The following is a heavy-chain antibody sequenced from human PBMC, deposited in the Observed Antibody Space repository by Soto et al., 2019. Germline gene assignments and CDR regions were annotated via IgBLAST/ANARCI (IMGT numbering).Heavy chain of an antibody. V-gene: IGHV1-8*01. CDR3: ARYVRSYYTGMDV. D-gene: IGHD3-16*01. CDR2: RNPNSGNT. J-gene: IGHJ6*02. Sequence: QVQLVQSGAEVKKPGASVKVSCKASGYTFSSHDINWVRQATGQGLEWMGWRNPNSGNTGYAQKFQGRVTRTRNASISTAYTELSSLRSADMAVYSWARYVRSYYTGMDVWGQGTTATFSS. CDR1: GYTFSSHD.